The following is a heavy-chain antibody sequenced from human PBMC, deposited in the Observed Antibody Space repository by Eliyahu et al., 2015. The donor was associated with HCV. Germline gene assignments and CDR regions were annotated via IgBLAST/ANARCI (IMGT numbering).Heavy chain of an antibody. Sequence: EVRLLESGGGLVQPGGSLRLSCEAXGFTLTNXAMTWVRQVPGKGRXWFSXITGAGGXTYYADSVKGRFTXSRDNFKSTLYLQMNSLRAEDTAIYYCAKGGAIAVAGMLAGMDVWGQGTTVTVSS. CDR3: AKGGAIAVAGMLAGMDV. CDR1: GFTLTNXA. J-gene: IGHJ6*02. V-gene: IGHV3-23*01. CDR2: ITGAGGXT. D-gene: IGHD6-19*01.